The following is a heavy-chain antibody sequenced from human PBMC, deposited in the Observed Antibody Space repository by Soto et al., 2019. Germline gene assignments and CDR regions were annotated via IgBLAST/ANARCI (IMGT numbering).Heavy chain of an antibody. CDR2: MNPNSGNT. Sequence: ASVKVSCKASGYTFTSYDINWVRQATGQGLEWMGWMNPNSGNTGYAQKFQGRVTLTRNTSINTAYIELSSLTPDDTAVYYCATSGGGWYLYWGQGTLVTVSS. CDR1: GYTFTSYD. V-gene: IGHV1-8*01. D-gene: IGHD6-19*01. J-gene: IGHJ4*02. CDR3: ATSGGGWYLY.